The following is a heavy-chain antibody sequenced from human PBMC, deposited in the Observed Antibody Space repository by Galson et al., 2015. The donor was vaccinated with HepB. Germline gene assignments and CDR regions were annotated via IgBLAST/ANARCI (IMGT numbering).Heavy chain of an antibody. CDR1: GYTLTGYY. D-gene: IGHD6-13*01. CDR2: INPNSGGT. J-gene: IGHJ4*02. Sequence: SVKVSCKASGYTLTGYYMHWVRQAPGQGLEWMGRINPNSGGTNYAQKFQGRVTMTRDTSISAAYMELSRLRSDDTAVYYCARASGESSSPPIFDYWGQGTLDTVSS. CDR3: ARASGESSSPPIFDY. V-gene: IGHV1-2*06.